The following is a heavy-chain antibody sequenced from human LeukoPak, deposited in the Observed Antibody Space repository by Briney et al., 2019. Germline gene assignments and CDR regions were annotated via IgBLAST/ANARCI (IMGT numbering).Heavy chain of an antibody. Sequence: GGSLRLSCAASEFTFSSYAMSWVRQAPGKGLEWVSAISGSGGSTYYADSVKGRFTISRDNSKNTLYLQMNSLRAEDTAVYYCAKPSQGYCSSTSCYPPPDYWGQGTLVTVSS. CDR3: AKPSQGYCSSTSCYPPPDY. J-gene: IGHJ4*02. D-gene: IGHD2-2*01. CDR1: EFTFSSYA. CDR2: ISGSGGST. V-gene: IGHV3-23*01.